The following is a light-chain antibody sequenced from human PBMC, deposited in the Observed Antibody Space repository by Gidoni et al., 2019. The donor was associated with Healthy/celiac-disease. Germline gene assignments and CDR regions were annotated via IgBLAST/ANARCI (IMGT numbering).Light chain of an antibody. J-gene: IGLJ2*01. Sequence: QLVLTQSPSASASLGASVKLTCTLSSGHSSYAIAWHQQQPEKGPRYLMKLNSDGSHSKGDGIPDRFSGSSSGAERYLTFSSLQSEDEADYYCQTWGTGSHVVFGGGTKLTVL. CDR2: LNSDGSH. CDR1: SGHSSYA. V-gene: IGLV4-69*01. CDR3: QTWGTGSHVV.